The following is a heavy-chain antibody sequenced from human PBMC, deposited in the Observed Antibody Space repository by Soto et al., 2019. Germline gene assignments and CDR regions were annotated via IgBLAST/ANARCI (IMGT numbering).Heavy chain of an antibody. V-gene: IGHV4-59*01. CDR1: GGSISSNY. Sequence: PSETLSLTCTVSGGSISSNYWNWIRQPPGKGLEWIGYAYNSGSTNYNPSLKSRVTISEDTSKSQFSLKVNSMTAADTAVYYCARYRREAVAGYTLDNWGQGILVTV. CDR2: AYNSGST. J-gene: IGHJ4*02. CDR3: ARYRREAVAGYTLDN. D-gene: IGHD6-13*01.